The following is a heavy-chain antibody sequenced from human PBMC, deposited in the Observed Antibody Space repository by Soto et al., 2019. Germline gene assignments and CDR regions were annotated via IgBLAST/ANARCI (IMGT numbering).Heavy chain of an antibody. CDR2: ISDDGSTT. V-gene: IGHV3-74*01. J-gene: IGHJ4*02. D-gene: IGHD3-9*01. CDR3: ARDPEYGVLTGYYSLAAIAFFDY. CDR1: GFTFSAYW. Sequence: PGGSLRLSCEVSGFTFSAYWKHWVRQVPGKGLIWVSRISDDGSTTTYADSVKGRFTISRDNSKNTLYLQMNSLRAEDTAVYYCARDPEYGVLTGYYSLAAIAFFDYWGQGTMVTVYS.